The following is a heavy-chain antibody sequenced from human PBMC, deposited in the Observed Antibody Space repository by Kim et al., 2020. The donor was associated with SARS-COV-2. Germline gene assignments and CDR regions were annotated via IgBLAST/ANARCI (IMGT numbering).Heavy chain of an antibody. V-gene: IGHV3-30*01. Sequence: SVKGRFTISRDNSKNTLYLQMNSLRAEDTAVYYCARTKVGASSSWASFDYWGQGTLVTVSS. J-gene: IGHJ4*02. D-gene: IGHD6-13*01. CDR3: ARTKVGASSSWASFDY.